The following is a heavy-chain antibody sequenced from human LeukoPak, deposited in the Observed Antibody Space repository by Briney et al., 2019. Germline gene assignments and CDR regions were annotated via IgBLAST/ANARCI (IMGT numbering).Heavy chain of an antibody. CDR2: INHSGST. V-gene: IGHV4-34*01. CDR3: ARGLDDFWSGYYRYYYYYMDV. CDR1: GGSFSGYY. D-gene: IGHD3-3*01. J-gene: IGHJ6*03. Sequence: PSETLSLTCAVYGGSFSGYYWSWIRQPPGKGLEWIGEINHSGSTNYNPSLKSRVTISVDTSKNQFSLKLSSVTAADTAVYYCARGLDDFWSGYYRYYYYYMDVWGKGTTVTVSS.